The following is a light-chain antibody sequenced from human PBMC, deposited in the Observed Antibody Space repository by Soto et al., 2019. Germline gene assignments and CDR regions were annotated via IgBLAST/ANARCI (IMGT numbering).Light chain of an antibody. CDR2: DTS. CDR3: LLSYSGARV. V-gene: IGLV7-46*01. Sequence: QAVVTQEPSLTVSPGGTVTLTCGSSTGAVTSGHYPYWFQQKPGQAPRTLIYDTSNKHSWTPARFSGSLLGGKAALTLSGGEAGGGGWVYCLLSYSGARVFGGGTKLTVL. CDR1: TGAVTSGHY. J-gene: IGLJ3*02.